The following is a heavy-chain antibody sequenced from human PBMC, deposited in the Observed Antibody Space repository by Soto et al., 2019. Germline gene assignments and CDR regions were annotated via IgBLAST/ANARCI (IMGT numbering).Heavy chain of an antibody. V-gene: IGHV4-59*08. J-gene: IGHJ4*02. CDR1: GGSISSSY. CDR3: ARHNDS. CDR2: IYDSGST. Sequence: SETLSLTCTVSGGSISSSYWSWIRQPPGKGLEWIGYIYDSGSTYYNSSLKRRVTMSVDTSKNQFSLNLSSVTAADTAVYYCARHNDSWGQGTLVPVSS.